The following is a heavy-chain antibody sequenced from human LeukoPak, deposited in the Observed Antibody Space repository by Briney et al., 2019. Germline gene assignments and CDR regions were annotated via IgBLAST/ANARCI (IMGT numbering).Heavy chain of an antibody. CDR3: ARSYDFWSMYYFDY. CDR1: GFTFSSYI. Sequence: PGGSLRLSCAASGFTFSSYIMNGVREAPGRGLEWVSPISSSSSYIYYADSVKGRFTISRDNAKNSLYLKMNSLRAEDTAVYYCARSYDFWSMYYFDYWGQGTLVTVSS. J-gene: IGHJ4*02. CDR2: ISSSSSYI. D-gene: IGHD3-3*01. V-gene: IGHV3-21*01.